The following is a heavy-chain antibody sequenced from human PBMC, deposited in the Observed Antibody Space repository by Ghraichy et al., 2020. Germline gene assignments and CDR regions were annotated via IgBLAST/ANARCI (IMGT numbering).Heavy chain of an antibody. D-gene: IGHD4-11*01. J-gene: IGHJ4*02. Sequence: GGSLRLSCAASGFTFSSYWMSWVRQAPGKGLEWVANIKQDGSEKYYVDSVKGRFTISRDNAKNSLYLQMNSLRAEDTAVYYCAREGVDDYSNFDYWGQGTLVTVSS. V-gene: IGHV3-7*01. CDR1: GFTFSSYW. CDR2: IKQDGSEK. CDR3: AREGVDDYSNFDY.